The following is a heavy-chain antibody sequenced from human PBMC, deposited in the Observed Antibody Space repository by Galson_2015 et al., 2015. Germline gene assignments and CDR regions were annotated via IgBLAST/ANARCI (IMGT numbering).Heavy chain of an antibody. Sequence: SLRLSCAASGFTFSSYAMSWVRQAPGKGLEWVSAISGSGGSTYYADSVKGRFTISRDNSKNTLYLQMNSLRAEDTAVYYCAKLSDSYGYLGQFDYWGQGTLVTVSS. CDR1: GFTFSSYA. V-gene: IGHV3-23*01. CDR3: AKLSDSYGYLGQFDY. J-gene: IGHJ4*02. CDR2: ISGSGGST. D-gene: IGHD5-18*01.